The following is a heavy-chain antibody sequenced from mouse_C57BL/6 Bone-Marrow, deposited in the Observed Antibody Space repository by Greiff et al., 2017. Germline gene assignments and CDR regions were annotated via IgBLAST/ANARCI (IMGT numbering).Heavy chain of an antibody. J-gene: IGHJ1*03. CDR1: GYSFTDYN. D-gene: IGHD2-1*01. Sequence: EVQLQQSGPELVKPGASVKISCKASGYSFTDYNMNWVKQSNGKSLEWIGVINPNYGTTSYNQKFKGTATLTVDPSSSTAYMHLNSLTSEYSAVYYCARGGIYYGNYATLNDVWGTGTTVTVSS. CDR2: INPNYGTT. CDR3: ARGGIYYGNYATLNDV. V-gene: IGHV1-39*01.